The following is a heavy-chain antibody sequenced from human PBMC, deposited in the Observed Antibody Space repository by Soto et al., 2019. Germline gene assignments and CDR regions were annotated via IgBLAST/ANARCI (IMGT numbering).Heavy chain of an antibody. CDR3: ARLPYSNYFDY. Sequence: PSETLSLTCSVSGGSIRNDFNYWAWIRQPPEKGLEWIGTFYYSGSTFYNPSLKSRVTLSVDTSNNQISLKLISVTAADTALYYCARLPYSNYFDYWGHGTLVTVSS. D-gene: IGHD4-4*01. J-gene: IGHJ4*01. V-gene: IGHV4-39*01. CDR1: GGSIRNDFNY. CDR2: FYYSGST.